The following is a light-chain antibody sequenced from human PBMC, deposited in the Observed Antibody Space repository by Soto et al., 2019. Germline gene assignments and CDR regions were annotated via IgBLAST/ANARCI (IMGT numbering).Light chain of an antibody. CDR2: RAS. CDR3: AAWDDTLTGLV. V-gene: IGLV1-47*01. J-gene: IGLJ2*01. Sequence: QSVLTQPPSASGTPGQRVTISCSGSSSNIGSNYVYWYQQVPGTAPRLLMYRASQRPSGVPDRFSGSKSGTSASLAISGLRSEDEADYYCAAWDDTLTGLVFGGGTKLTVL. CDR1: SSNIGSNY.